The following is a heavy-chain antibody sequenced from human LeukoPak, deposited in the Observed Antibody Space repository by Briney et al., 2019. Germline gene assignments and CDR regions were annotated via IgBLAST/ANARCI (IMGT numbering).Heavy chain of an antibody. J-gene: IGHJ4*02. Sequence: SETLSLTCTVSGGSISSSSYYWGWIRQPPGKGLEWIGSIYYSGSTSYNPSLKSRVTISVDTSKNQFSLKLSSVTAADTAVYYCARYSFDFWSGSPGYYFDYWGQGTLVTVSS. CDR2: IYYSGST. V-gene: IGHV4-39*07. D-gene: IGHD3-3*01. CDR3: ARYSFDFWSGSPGYYFDY. CDR1: GGSISSSSYY.